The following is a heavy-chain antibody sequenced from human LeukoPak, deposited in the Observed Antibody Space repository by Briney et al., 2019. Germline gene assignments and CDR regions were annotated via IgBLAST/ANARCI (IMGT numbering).Heavy chain of an antibody. J-gene: IGHJ4*02. CDR3: ARDLMITFGGVIA. V-gene: IGHV3-48*01. Sequence: GGSLRLSCAASGFTFSSYSMNWVRQAPGKGLEWVSYISSSSSIIYYSDSVKGRFTISRDNAKNSLYLQMNSLRAEDTAVYYCARDLMITFGGVIAWGQGTLVTVSS. CDR2: ISSSSSII. D-gene: IGHD3-16*02. CDR1: GFTFSSYS.